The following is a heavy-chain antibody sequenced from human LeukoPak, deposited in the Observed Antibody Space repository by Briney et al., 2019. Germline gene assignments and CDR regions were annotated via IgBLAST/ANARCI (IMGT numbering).Heavy chain of an antibody. CDR3: ARDLRGITMVRGVIISLYGMDV. CDR1: GFTFSSYW. J-gene: IGHJ6*02. Sequence: GGSLRLSCAASGFTFSSYWMHWVRQAPGKGLVWVSRINSDGSSTSYADSVKGRFTISRDNAKNTLYLQMNSLRAEDTAVYYCARDLRGITMVRGVIISLYGMDVWGQGTTVTVSS. D-gene: IGHD3-10*01. V-gene: IGHV3-74*01. CDR2: INSDGSST.